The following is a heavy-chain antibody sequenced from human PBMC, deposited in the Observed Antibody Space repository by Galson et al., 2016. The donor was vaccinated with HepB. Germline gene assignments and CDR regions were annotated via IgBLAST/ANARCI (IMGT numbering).Heavy chain of an antibody. V-gene: IGHV4-4*02. Sequence: SETLSLTCTVSGASISGSNWWSWVRQSPTKGLEWIGEIYHRGTTNYNPSRKSRITMSVDMSKNQFSLRLNSVTAADTAVYYCARQGDDYGLAYWGQGALVTVSS. CDR1: GASISGSNW. CDR3: ARQGDDYGLAY. D-gene: IGHD4-17*01. CDR2: IYHRGTT. J-gene: IGHJ4*02.